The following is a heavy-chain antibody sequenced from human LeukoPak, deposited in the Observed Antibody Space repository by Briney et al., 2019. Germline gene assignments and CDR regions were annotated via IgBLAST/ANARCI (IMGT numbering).Heavy chain of an antibody. D-gene: IGHD2-2*01. J-gene: IGHJ6*03. Sequence: SVKVSCKASGGTFSSYAISWVRQAPGQGLEWIGGMIPIFGTANYAQKFQGRVTITADESTSTAYMELSSLRSEDTAVYYCARCIADCSSTSCYDYYYYYMDVWGKGTTVTVSS. CDR3: ARCIADCSSTSCYDYYYYYMDV. CDR2: MIPIFGTA. CDR1: GGTFSSYA. V-gene: IGHV1-69*13.